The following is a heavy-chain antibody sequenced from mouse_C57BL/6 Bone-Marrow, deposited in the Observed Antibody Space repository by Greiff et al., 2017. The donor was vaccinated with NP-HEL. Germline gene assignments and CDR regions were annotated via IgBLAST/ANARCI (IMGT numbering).Heavy chain of an antibody. J-gene: IGHJ4*01. CDR3: ARYDYAGDYYAMDY. CDR1: GFTFSSYA. CDR2: ISDGGSYT. D-gene: IGHD2-4*01. V-gene: IGHV5-4*03. Sequence: EVKLVESGGGLVKPGGSLKLSCAASGFTFSSYAMSWVRQTPEKRLEWVATISDGGSYTYYPDNVKGRFTISRDHAKNNLYLQMSHLKSEDTAMYYCARYDYAGDYYAMDYWGQGTSVTVSS.